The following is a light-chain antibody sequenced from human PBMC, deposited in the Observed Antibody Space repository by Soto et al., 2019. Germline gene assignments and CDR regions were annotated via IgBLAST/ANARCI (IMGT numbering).Light chain of an antibody. J-gene: IGLJ1*01. Sequence: QCAVSQPPSVSGSPGESVTISCTATSSDVGGYNYVSWYQLHPGKAPKLMIYEVSQRPSGVPDHFSGSKSGNTASLTVSGLQAEDEADYYRNSYAGSNNVFGPGTKVTVL. V-gene: IGLV2-8*01. CDR3: NSYAGSNNV. CDR1: SSDVGGYNY. CDR2: EVS.